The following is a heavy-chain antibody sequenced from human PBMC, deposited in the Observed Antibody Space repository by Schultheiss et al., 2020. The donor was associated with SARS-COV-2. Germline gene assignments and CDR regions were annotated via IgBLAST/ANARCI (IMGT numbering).Heavy chain of an antibody. CDR3: ASGDIFTSNQLSFDY. V-gene: IGHV4-34*01. CDR2: INHSGST. Sequence: SETLSLTCAVYGGSFSGYYWSWIRQPPGKGLEWIGEINHSGSTNYNPSLKSRVTISVDTSKNQFSLKLSSVTAADTAVYYCASGDIFTSNQLSFDYWGQGTLVTVSS. J-gene: IGHJ4*02. D-gene: IGHD3-9*01. CDR1: GGSFSGYY.